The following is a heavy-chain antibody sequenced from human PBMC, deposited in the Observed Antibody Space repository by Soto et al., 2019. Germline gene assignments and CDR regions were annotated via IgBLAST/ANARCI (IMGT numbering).Heavy chain of an antibody. CDR1: GFTFSSYW. D-gene: IGHD3-22*01. Sequence: LRRSCAASGFTFSSYWMSWVRQAPGKGLEWVANIKQDGSEKYYVDSVKGRFTISRDNAKNSLYLQMNSLRAEDTAVYYCARDSRPIVVVFGMDVWGQGTTVTVS. V-gene: IGHV3-7*01. CDR2: IKQDGSEK. J-gene: IGHJ6*02. CDR3: ARDSRPIVVVFGMDV.